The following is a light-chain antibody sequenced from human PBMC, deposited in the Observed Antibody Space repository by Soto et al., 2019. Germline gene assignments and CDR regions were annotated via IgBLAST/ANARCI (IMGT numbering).Light chain of an antibody. Sequence: EIVMTQSPATLSVSPGERATLSCRASQSVSSNLAWYQQKPGQAPRLRIYGASTRATGIPARFSGSGSGTEFTLTITSLQSEDFEIYYCQHYNNWPPWTFGQGTKVEIK. CDR2: GAS. CDR3: QHYNNWPPWT. V-gene: IGKV3-15*01. J-gene: IGKJ1*01. CDR1: QSVSSN.